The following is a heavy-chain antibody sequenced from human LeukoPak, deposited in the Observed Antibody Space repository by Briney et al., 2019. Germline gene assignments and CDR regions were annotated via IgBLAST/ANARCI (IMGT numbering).Heavy chain of an antibody. D-gene: IGHD5-24*01. CDR2: MNPNSGNT. CDR1: GYTFTNYD. V-gene: IGHV1-8*03. J-gene: IGHJ4*02. Sequence: ASVKVPCKASGYTFTNYDISWVRQATGQGLEWMGWMNPNSGNTGYAQKFQGRVTITRNTSISTAYMELSSLRSEDTAVYYCARGGGDGYNFIPYWGQGTLVTVSS. CDR3: ARGGGDGYNFIPY.